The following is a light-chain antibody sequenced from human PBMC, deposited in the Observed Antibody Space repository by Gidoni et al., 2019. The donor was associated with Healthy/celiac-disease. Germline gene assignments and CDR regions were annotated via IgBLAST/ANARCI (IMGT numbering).Light chain of an antibody. CDR1: NIGSKN. CDR2: RDS. Sequence: SSELTQPLSVSVALGPTARITCGGNNIGSKNVHWYQQKPGQAPVLVIYRDSNRPSGIPERFSGSNSGNTATLTISRAQAGDEADYYCQVWDSSLYVFGTGTKVTVL. CDR3: QVWDSSLYV. V-gene: IGLV3-9*01. J-gene: IGLJ1*01.